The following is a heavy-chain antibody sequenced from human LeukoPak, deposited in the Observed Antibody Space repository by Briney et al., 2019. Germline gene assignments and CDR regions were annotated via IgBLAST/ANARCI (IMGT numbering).Heavy chain of an antibody. D-gene: IGHD1-26*01. J-gene: IGHJ6*02. V-gene: IGHV4-39*07. CDR3: ARDGKISPYYGMDV. CDR2: IYYSGST. CDR1: GGSVSSSDYY. Sequence: SETLSLTCTVSGGSVSSSDYYWDWMRQPPGKGLEWIGSIYYSGSTYYNPSLKSRVTISVDTSKNQFSLKLSSVTAADTAVYYCARDGKISPYYGMDVWGQGTTVTVSS.